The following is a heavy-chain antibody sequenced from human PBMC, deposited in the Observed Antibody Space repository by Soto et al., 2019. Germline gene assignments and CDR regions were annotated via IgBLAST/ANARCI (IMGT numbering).Heavy chain of an antibody. J-gene: IGHJ3*02. D-gene: IGHD4-17*01. CDR1: GFTFSSYW. CDR3: ARAGLPWDAFDI. CDR2: IHSDGSST. Sequence: EVQLVESGGGLVQPGGSLRLSCAASGFTFSSYWMHWVRQAPGKGLVWVSRIHSDGSSTSYADSVKGRFTISSDNAKNTLYLQMNSRRAEDTAVYYWARAGLPWDAFDIWGQGTMGTVSS. V-gene: IGHV3-74*01.